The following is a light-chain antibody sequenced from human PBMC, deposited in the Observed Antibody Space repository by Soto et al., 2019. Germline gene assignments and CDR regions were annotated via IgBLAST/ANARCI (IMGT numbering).Light chain of an antibody. Sequence: EIVLTQSPGTLSLSPGERATLSCRASQSVSSSYLAWYQQKPGQAPRLLIYGASSRATGIPDRFSGSGSGTDLTLTISRLEPEDFSVYYCQHYGSSWTFGQGPKVEIK. CDR1: QSVSSSY. CDR3: QHYGSSWT. J-gene: IGKJ1*01. V-gene: IGKV3-20*01. CDR2: GAS.